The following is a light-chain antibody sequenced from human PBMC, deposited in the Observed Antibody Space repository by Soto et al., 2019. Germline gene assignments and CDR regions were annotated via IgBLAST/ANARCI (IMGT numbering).Light chain of an antibody. CDR3: QQYGSSLSIT. CDR1: QSVSSSY. CDR2: GAS. V-gene: IGKV3-20*01. J-gene: IGKJ5*01. Sequence: EIVLTQSPGTLSLSPGERATLSCRASQSVSSSYLAWYQQKPGQAPRLLIYGASSRATGIPDRFSGSGSGTDFTLTISRLEPEDFAVYYCQQYGSSLSITFGQGPRREIK.